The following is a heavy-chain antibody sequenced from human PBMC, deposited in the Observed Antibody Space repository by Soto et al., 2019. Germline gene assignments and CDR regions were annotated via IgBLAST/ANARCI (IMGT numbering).Heavy chain of an antibody. Sequence: GASVKVSCKASGCTFTSYDINWVRQATGQGLEWMGWMNPNSGNTGYAQKFQGRVTMTRNTSISTAYMELSSLRSEDTAVYYCAIYDFWSGYRNDNWFDPWGQGTLVTVSS. J-gene: IGHJ5*02. CDR2: MNPNSGNT. V-gene: IGHV1-8*01. CDR3: AIYDFWSGYRNDNWFDP. D-gene: IGHD3-3*01. CDR1: GCTFTSYD.